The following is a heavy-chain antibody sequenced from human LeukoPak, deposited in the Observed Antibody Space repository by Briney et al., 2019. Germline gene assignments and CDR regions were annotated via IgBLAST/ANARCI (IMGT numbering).Heavy chain of an antibody. CDR2: IDPNGGST. D-gene: IGHD1-1*01. CDR3: ARDGRNWSFDY. V-gene: IGHV1-46*01. Sequence: ASVKVSCKASGYTFSSHKMHCVRQAPGQGLEWMGIIDPNGGSTTYAQKFQGRVTMTRDTSTSTVYMELSSLRSEDTAVYYCARDGRNWSFDYWGQGTLVTVCS. J-gene: IGHJ4*02. CDR1: GYTFSSHK.